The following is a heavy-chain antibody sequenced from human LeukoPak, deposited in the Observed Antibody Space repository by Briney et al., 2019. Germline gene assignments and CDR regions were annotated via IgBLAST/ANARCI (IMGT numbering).Heavy chain of an antibody. J-gene: IGHJ6*03. CDR3: ARDVLTAAPGYYYMDV. Sequence: SETLSLTCTVSGGSISSSSYYWGWIRQPPGKGLEWIANIYYSGSTYYNPSLKSRVTISVDTSKNQFSLKLSSVTAADTAVYYCARDVLTAAPGYYYMDVWGKGTTVTVSS. D-gene: IGHD6-13*01. CDR2: IYYSGST. CDR1: GGSISSSSYY. V-gene: IGHV4-39*07.